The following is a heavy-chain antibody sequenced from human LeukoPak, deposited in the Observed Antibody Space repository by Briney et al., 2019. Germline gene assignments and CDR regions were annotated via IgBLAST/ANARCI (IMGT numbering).Heavy chain of an antibody. J-gene: IGHJ4*02. V-gene: IGHV1-69*05. CDR1: RGTFSSYA. Sequence: ASVKVSCKASRGTFSSYAISWVRQAPGQGLEWMGGIIPIFGTANYAQKFQGRVTITTDESTSTAYMELSSLRSEDTAVYYCARDNGYCSGGSCYLLDYWGQGTLVTV. CDR3: ARDNGYCSGGSCYLLDY. CDR2: IIPIFGTA. D-gene: IGHD2-15*01.